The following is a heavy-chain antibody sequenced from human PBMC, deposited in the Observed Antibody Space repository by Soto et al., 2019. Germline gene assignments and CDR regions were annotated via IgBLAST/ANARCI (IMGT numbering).Heavy chain of an antibody. CDR3: AGAAVTGTAGLDF. Sequence: ASVKVSCKASGYTFSGFYMHWVRQAPGQGLEWMGWINPNSGGTKSAEKFQGRVTMTRDTSISTAYMELSRLTSDDTAVYYCAGAAVTGTAGLDFWGQGTQVTVSS. D-gene: IGHD6-19*01. CDR2: INPNSGGT. CDR1: GYTFSGFY. J-gene: IGHJ4*02. V-gene: IGHV1-2*02.